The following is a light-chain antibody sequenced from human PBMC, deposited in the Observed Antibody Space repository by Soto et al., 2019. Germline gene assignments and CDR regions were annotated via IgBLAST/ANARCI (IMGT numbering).Light chain of an antibody. V-gene: IGKV3-15*01. CDR2: GAS. Sequence: IVMTQSPATLSVSPGERATLSCRASQSIDSKLAWYQQRPGQAPRLLIYGASTRATGIPARCSGSGSGTEFTLTISGLQSEDFGVYYCHQRQSWPRTFGQGTKVEIK. J-gene: IGKJ1*01. CDR3: HQRQSWPRT. CDR1: QSIDSK.